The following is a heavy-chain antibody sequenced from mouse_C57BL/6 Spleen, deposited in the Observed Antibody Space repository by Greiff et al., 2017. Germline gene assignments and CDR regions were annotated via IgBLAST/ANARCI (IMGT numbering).Heavy chain of an antibody. CDR1: GYTFTSYW. CDR3: AGYWDEGGY. J-gene: IGHJ2*01. V-gene: IGHV1-59*01. Sequence: QVQLQQPGAELVRPGTSVKLSCKASGYTFTSYWMHWVKQRPGQGLEWIGVIDPSDSYTNYNQKFKGKATLTVDTSSSTAYMQLSSLTSEDSAVYYWAGYWDEGGYWGQGTTLTVSS. D-gene: IGHD4-1*01. CDR2: IDPSDSYT.